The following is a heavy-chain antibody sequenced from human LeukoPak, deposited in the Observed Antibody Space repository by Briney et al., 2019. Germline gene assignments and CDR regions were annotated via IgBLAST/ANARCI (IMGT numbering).Heavy chain of an antibody. J-gene: IGHJ5*02. CDR2: IYHSGST. Sequence: SETLSLTCTVSGGSISSYYWSWIRQPPGKGLEWIGYIYHSGSTNYNPSLKSRVTMSIDTSKNQFSLKLSSVTAADTAVYYCAVIAAAGPNWFDPWGQGTLVTVSS. D-gene: IGHD6-13*01. CDR1: GGSISSYY. V-gene: IGHV4-59*12. CDR3: AVIAAAGPNWFDP.